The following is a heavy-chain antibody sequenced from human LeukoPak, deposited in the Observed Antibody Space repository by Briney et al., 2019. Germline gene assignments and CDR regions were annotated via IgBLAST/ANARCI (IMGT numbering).Heavy chain of an antibody. D-gene: IGHD5-18*01. V-gene: IGHV4-59*01. J-gene: IGHJ4*02. Sequence: PSETLSLTCTVSGGSISSYYWSWLRQPPGKGLEWIGYIYYSGSTNYNPSLKSRVTISVDTSKNQFSLKLSSVTAADTAVYYCARVRGYSYGYLDYWGQGTLVTVSS. CDR3: ARVRGYSYGYLDY. CDR2: IYYSGST. CDR1: GGSISSYY.